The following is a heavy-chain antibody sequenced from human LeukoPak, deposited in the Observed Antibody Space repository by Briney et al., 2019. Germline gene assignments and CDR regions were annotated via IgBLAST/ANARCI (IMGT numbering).Heavy chain of an antibody. J-gene: IGHJ1*01. Sequence: ASVKVSCKASGYTFTGYYMHWVRQAPGQGLEWMGWIDPNSGGTNYAQKFQGRVTMTRDTSIGTAYMELSRLRSDDTAVYYCARAFYPDYGGNSEAEYFQHWGQGTLVTVSS. CDR1: GYTFTGYY. D-gene: IGHD4-23*01. CDR2: IDPNSGGT. V-gene: IGHV1-2*02. CDR3: ARAFYPDYGGNSEAEYFQH.